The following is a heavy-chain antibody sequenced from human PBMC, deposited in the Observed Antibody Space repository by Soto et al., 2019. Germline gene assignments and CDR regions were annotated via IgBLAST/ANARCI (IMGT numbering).Heavy chain of an antibody. CDR3: AHILELRCRTEYDYLDY. CDR1: GFSLSTSGVG. V-gene: IGHV2-5*01. D-gene: IGHD1-7*01. CDR2: IYWNDDK. Sequence: SGPTLVNPTQTLTLTCTFSGFSLSTSGVGVGWIRQPPGKALEWLALIYWNDDKRYSPSLKSRLTITKDTSKNQVVLTMTNMDPVDTATYYCAHILELRCRTEYDYLDYWGQGTLVTVSS. J-gene: IGHJ4*02.